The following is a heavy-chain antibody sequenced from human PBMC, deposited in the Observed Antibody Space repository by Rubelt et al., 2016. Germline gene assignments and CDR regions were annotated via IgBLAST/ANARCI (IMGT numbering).Heavy chain of an antibody. Sequence: INWVRQAPGQGLEWMGWVNPKDGVTNYAPKFQGRVTMTRDTSINTGYMELNRLRSDDTAVYYCARDYNHKPTLTTRYGLDVGGQGTTVTVSS. V-gene: IGHV1-2*02. J-gene: IGHJ6*02. CDR2: VNPKDGVT. CDR3: ARDYNHKPTLTTRYGLDV. D-gene: IGHD4-11*01.